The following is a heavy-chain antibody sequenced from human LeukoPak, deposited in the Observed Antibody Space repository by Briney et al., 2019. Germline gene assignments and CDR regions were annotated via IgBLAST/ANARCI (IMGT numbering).Heavy chain of an antibody. Sequence: GGSLRLSCAASGFTFSSYGMHWVRQAPGKGLEWVAVIWYDGSNKYYADSVEGRFTISRDNSKNTLYLQMNSLRAEDTAVYYCAKDRTDYDFWSGYYTFDYWGQGTLVTVSS. D-gene: IGHD3-3*01. CDR2: IWYDGSNK. CDR3: AKDRTDYDFWSGYYTFDY. V-gene: IGHV3-33*06. CDR1: GFTFSSYG. J-gene: IGHJ4*02.